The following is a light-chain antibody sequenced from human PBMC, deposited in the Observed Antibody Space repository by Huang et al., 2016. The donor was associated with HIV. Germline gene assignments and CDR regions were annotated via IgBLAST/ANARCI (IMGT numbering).Light chain of an antibody. J-gene: IGKJ4*01. CDR2: AAS. Sequence: DIQMTQSPSSLSASVGERVTITCRASRGISNSLAWYQQQPGKAPKLLLYAASRLQGGVPSRFSGSGSRTDYTLTISSLQPEDSATYYCQQYYNTTLSFGGGTKVEIK. V-gene: IGKV1-NL1*01. CDR3: QQYYNTTLS. CDR1: RGISNS.